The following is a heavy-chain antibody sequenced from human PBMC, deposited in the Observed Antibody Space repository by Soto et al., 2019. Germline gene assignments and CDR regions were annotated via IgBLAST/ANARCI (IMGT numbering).Heavy chain of an antibody. J-gene: IGHJ5*02. Sequence: SVKVSCKASGGTFSSYAISWVRQAPGQGLEWMGGIIPIFGTANYAQKFQGRVTITADKSTSTAYMELSSLRSEDTAVYYCARDPLDIVVVPAALDPWGQGTLVTVSS. D-gene: IGHD2-2*03. V-gene: IGHV1-69*06. CDR3: ARDPLDIVVVPAALDP. CDR1: GGTFSSYA. CDR2: IIPIFGTA.